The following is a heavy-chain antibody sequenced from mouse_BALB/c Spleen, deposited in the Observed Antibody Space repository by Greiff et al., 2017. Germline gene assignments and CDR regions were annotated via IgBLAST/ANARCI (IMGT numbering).Heavy chain of an antibody. V-gene: IGHV5-6-5*01. Sequence: DVKLVESGGGLVKPGGSLKLSCAASGFTFSSYAMSWVRQTPEKRLEWVASISSGGSTYYPDSVKGRFTISRDNARNILYLQMSSLRSEDTAMYYCARGDYYGSRTNWYFDVWGAGTSVTVSS. CDR3: ARGDYYGSRTNWYFDV. CDR1: GFTFSSYA. J-gene: IGHJ1*01. D-gene: IGHD1-1*01. CDR2: ISSGGST.